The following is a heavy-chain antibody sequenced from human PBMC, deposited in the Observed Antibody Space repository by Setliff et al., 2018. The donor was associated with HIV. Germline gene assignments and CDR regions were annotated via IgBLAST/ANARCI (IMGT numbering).Heavy chain of an antibody. CDR1: GFNFGDYI. Sequence: GGSLRLSCSASGFNFGDYIMNWVRQAPGKGLQWLSSISSTGTYIYYAASVEGRITVSRDNVRSSLFLQLSSLRADDTATYYCARAPGNWAFDFWGQGTPVTVSS. CDR3: ARAPGNWAFDF. J-gene: IGHJ4*02. CDR2: ISSTGTYI. V-gene: IGHV3-21*06. D-gene: IGHD1-1*01.